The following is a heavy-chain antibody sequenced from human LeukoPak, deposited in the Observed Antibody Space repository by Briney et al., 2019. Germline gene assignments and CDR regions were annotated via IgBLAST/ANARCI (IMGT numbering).Heavy chain of an antibody. Sequence: KPGESLKISCKGSGYSFTSYWIGWVRHMPGKGLEWMGFIYPGDSDTRYSPSFQGQVTISAVKSISTAYLQWSSLKASDTAMYYCARLELYYYGSGSYPPPDYWGQGTLVTVSS. CDR1: GYSFTSYW. J-gene: IGHJ4*02. V-gene: IGHV5-51*03. CDR2: IYPGDSDT. D-gene: IGHD3-10*01. CDR3: ARLELYYYGSGSYPPPDY.